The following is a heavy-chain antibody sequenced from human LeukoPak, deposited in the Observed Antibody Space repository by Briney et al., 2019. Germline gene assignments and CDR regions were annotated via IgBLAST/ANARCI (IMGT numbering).Heavy chain of an antibody. CDR3: ERDVENWNDGYSFWFDS. CDR2: INAGNGNT. CDR1: GYTFTNYA. J-gene: IGHJ5*01. V-gene: IGHV1-3*01. Sequence: ASVKVSCKASGYTFTNYAMHWVRQAPGQRLEWMGWINAGNGNTKYSQKFQGRVTITRDTSASTAYMELSSLRSEDTAVYYCERDVENWNDGYSFWFDSWGQGTLVTVSS. D-gene: IGHD1-1*01.